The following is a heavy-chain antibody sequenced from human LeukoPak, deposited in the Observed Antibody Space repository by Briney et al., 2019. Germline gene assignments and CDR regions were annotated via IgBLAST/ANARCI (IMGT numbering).Heavy chain of an antibody. CDR3: ARYDGGYHPGLVYYFDY. J-gene: IGHJ4*02. D-gene: IGHD5-12*01. CDR1: GFTFDDYA. CDR2: ISGDGGST. V-gene: IGHV3-43*02. Sequence: PGGSLRLSCAASGFTFDDYAMHWVRQAPGKGLEWVSLISGDGGSTYYADSVKGRFTISRDNAKNSLYLQMNSLRAEDTAVYYCARYDGGYHPGLVYYFDYWGQGTLVTVSS.